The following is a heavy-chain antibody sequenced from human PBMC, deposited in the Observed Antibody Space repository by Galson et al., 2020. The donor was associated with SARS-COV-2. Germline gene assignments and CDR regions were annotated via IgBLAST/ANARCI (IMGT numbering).Heavy chain of an antibody. Sequence: ASVKVSCKAYGYSLRSYGISWVRQAPGQGLEWMGWISAYNGNTNYAQNFQGRVTMTTDKSTSTAYMELRSLRSDDTAVYYCARADIVATGFDPWGQGTLVTGSS. CDR2: ISAYNGNT. D-gene: IGHD5-12*01. CDR3: ARADIVATGFDP. V-gene: IGHV1-18*04. CDR1: GYSLRSYG. J-gene: IGHJ5*02.